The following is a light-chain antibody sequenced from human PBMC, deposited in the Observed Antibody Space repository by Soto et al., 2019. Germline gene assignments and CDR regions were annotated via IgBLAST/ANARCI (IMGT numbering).Light chain of an antibody. J-gene: IGKJ4*01. CDR3: QRSYSTPLT. CDR2: AAS. Sequence: DIQMTQSPSSLSASVGDRVTITCRASQSISSYLNWYQQKPGKAPKLLIYAASSLQSGVPSRFSGSGSGTDFTLTISSLQPEAFATYYCQRSYSTPLTFGGGTKVEIK. CDR1: QSISSY. V-gene: IGKV1-39*01.